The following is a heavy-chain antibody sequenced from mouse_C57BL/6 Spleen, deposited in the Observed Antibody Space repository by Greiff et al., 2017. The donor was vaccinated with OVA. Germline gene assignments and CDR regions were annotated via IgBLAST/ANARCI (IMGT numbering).Heavy chain of an antibody. V-gene: IGHV1-15*01. J-gene: IGHJ1*03. CDR3: TRPYGSSHWYFDV. CDR1: GYTFTDYD. CDR2: IDPETGGT. D-gene: IGHD1-1*01. Sequence: QVQLQQSGAELVRPGASVTLSCKASGYTFTDYDMHWVKQTPVHGLEWIGAIDPETGGTAYNQKFKGKAILTADKSSSTAYMELRSLTSEDSADYYGTRPYGSSHWYFDVWGTGTTVTVSS.